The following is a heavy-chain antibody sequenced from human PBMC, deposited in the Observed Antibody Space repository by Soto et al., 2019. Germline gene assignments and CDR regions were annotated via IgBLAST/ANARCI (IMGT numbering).Heavy chain of an antibody. CDR2: IYYGQSS. CDR1: GGAVSGCY. CDR3: ARSYCSGGTCLLYYFDY. V-gene: IGHV4-59*02. Sequence: PSETLSLTWTFTGGAVSGCYWRRVRPPRGKGLEWIGCIYYGQSSNYNPSLKSRVTISVDTSKNQFSLKLTSVTAADTAVYFCARSYCSGGTCLLYYFDYRGQGPLVTVS. D-gene: IGHD2-15*01. J-gene: IGHJ4*02.